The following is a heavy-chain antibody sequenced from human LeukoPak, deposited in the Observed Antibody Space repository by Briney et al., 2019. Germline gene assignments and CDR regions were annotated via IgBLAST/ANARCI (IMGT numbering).Heavy chain of an antibody. CDR2: IYSSGST. CDR1: GGSITSGGYY. CDR3: ASTDGDYYHYYYYYMDV. V-gene: IGHV4-31*03. D-gene: IGHD4-17*01. J-gene: IGHJ6*03. Sequence: SETLSLTCTVPGGSITSGGYYWSWIRQLPGKGLEWIGYIYSSGSTFYNPSPQSRVSISVDTSRNQFSLKLSSVTAADTAIYYCASTDGDYYHYYYYYMDVWGNGTTVTVSS.